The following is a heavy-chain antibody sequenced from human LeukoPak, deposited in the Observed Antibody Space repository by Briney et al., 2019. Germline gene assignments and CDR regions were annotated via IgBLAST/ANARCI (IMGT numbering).Heavy chain of an antibody. CDR2: ISSDGRNT. CDR3: ARESSYVVVTGDAFDI. V-gene: IGHV3-74*01. D-gene: IGHD2-21*02. Sequence: PGGSLRLSCAASGFTFSNYWMHWVRQAPGKGLVWVSRISSDGRNTIYADSVKGRFTISRDNAKNSLYLQMNSLRAEDTAVYYCARESSYVVVTGDAFDIWGQGTMVTVSS. CDR1: GFTFSNYW. J-gene: IGHJ3*02.